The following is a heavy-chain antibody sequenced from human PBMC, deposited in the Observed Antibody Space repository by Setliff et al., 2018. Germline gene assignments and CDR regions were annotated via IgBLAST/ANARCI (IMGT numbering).Heavy chain of an antibody. V-gene: IGHV3-9*03. CDR3: AKDRGSAEPYYFDY. J-gene: IGHJ4*02. CDR1: GFTFDDYA. D-gene: IGHD2-15*01. Sequence: GGSLRLSCAASGFTFDDYAMHWVRQAPGKGLEWVSGISWNSGSIGYADSVKGRFTISRDNAKNSLYLQMNSLRAEDMALYYCAKDRGSAEPYYFDYWGQGTLVTVSS. CDR2: ISWNSGSI.